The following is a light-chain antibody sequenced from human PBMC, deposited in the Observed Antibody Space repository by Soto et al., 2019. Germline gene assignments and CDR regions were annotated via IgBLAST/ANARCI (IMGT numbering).Light chain of an antibody. V-gene: IGLV1-40*01. J-gene: IGLJ2*01. CDR3: QSYDSSLSVVV. CDR1: SSNIGAGYD. CDR2: GNS. Sequence: QAVVTQPPSVSGAPGQRVTISCTGSSSNIGAGYDVHWYQQLPGTAPKLLIHGNSNRPSGVPDRFSGSKSGTSASLAITGLQAEDEADYYCQSYDSSLSVVVFGGGTKLTVL.